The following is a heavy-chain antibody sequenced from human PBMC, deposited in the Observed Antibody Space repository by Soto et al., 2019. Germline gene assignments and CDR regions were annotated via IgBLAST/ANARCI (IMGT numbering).Heavy chain of an antibody. J-gene: IGHJ4*02. CDR3: ARGSGNYYSGRYFDS. CDR2: IYYTGST. D-gene: IGHD1-26*01. Sequence: QMQLQESGPGLVKPSQTLSLTCTVSGGSLSSGSFYWSWIRQPPGKGPELIGYIYYTGSTYYNPSLKSRVSISLDTSKNQFSLKLTSVTAADTAVYFCARGSGNYYSGRYFDSWGQGTLVTVSS. V-gene: IGHV4-30-4*01. CDR1: GGSLSSGSFY.